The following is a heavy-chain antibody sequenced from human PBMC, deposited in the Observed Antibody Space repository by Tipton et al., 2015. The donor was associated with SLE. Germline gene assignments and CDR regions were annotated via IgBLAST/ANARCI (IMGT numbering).Heavy chain of an antibody. V-gene: IGHV4-34*01. CDR1: GGSFSGYY. CDR3: ARGTFPAAGAFDI. Sequence: TLSLTCAVYGGSFSGYYWSWIRQPPGKGLEWIGEINHSRSTNYNPSLKSRVTISVDTSKNQFSLKLSSVTAADTAVYYCARGTFPAAGAFDIWGQGTMVTVSS. D-gene: IGHD2-2*01. J-gene: IGHJ3*02. CDR2: INHSRST.